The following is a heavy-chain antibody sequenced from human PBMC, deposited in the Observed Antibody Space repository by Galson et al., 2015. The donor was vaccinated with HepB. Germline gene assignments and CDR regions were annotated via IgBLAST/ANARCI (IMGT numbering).Heavy chain of an antibody. Sequence: SVKVSCKASGSTFTSYYMHWVRQAPGQGVEWMGIINPSDGSTSYAQKFQGRVTMTRDTSTSTVYMDLSSLRSEDTAVYYCARGRAGYGDYVLGYWGQGALVTVSS. V-gene: IGHV1-46*01. CDR3: ARGRAGYGDYVLGY. CDR2: INPSDGST. CDR1: GSTFTSYY. D-gene: IGHD4-17*01. J-gene: IGHJ4*02.